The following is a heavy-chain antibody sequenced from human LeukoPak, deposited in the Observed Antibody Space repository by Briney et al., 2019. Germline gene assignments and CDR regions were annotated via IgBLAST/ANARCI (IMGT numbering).Heavy chain of an antibody. D-gene: IGHD1-1*01. Sequence: GGSLRLSCAASGFTVSSNYMSWVRQAPGKGLEWVSVIYSGGSTYYADSVKGRFTISRDNSKNTLYLQMNSLRAEDTAVYYCARMSLSLGPLILTTGNIDYWGQGTLVTVSS. CDR2: IYSGGST. CDR3: ARMSLSLGPLILTTGNIDY. CDR1: GFTVSSNY. V-gene: IGHV3-53*01. J-gene: IGHJ4*02.